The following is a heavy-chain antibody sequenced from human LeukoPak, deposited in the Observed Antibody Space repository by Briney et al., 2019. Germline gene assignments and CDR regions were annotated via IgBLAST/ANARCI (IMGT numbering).Heavy chain of an antibody. J-gene: IGHJ6*02. D-gene: IGHD3-10*01. CDR3: ARKYYSGSGAIYGMDV. V-gene: IGHV4-4*02. Sequence: SETLSLTCSVSGGSISSSNWWSWVRQPPGKGLEWIGEIYHSGSSNDNPSLKSRVTISVDKSKNQFSLKLNSVTAADTAGYYCARKYYSGSGAIYGMDVWGQGTTVTVSS. CDR2: IYHSGSS. CDR1: GGSISSSNW.